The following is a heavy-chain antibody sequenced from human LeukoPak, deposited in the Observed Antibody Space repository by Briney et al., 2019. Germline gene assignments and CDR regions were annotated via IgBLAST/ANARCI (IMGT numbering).Heavy chain of an antibody. Sequence: SVKVSCKASGGTFSSYAISWVRQAPGQGLEWMGGIIPIFGTANYAQKFQGRVTITTDESTSTAYMELSSLRSEDTAVYYCARMQDGGNNALHSYLDYWGQGTLVTVSS. V-gene: IGHV1-69*05. CDR2: IIPIFGTA. CDR3: ARMQDGGNNALHSYLDY. CDR1: GGTFSSYA. D-gene: IGHD4-23*01. J-gene: IGHJ4*02.